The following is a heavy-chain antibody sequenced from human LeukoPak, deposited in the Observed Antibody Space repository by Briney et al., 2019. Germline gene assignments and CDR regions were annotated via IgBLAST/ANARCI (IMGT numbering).Heavy chain of an antibody. CDR2: INPNSGGT. CDR1: GYTFTGYY. D-gene: IGHD4-23*01. J-gene: IGHJ4*02. Sequence: GASVKASCKASGYTFTGYYMHWVRQAPGQGLEWMGWINPNSGGTNYAQKFQGWVTMTRDTSISTAYMELSRLRSDDTAVYYCARGEANSPNHSNIVAGDYWGQGTLVTVSS. CDR3: ARGEANSPNHSNIVAGDY. V-gene: IGHV1-2*04.